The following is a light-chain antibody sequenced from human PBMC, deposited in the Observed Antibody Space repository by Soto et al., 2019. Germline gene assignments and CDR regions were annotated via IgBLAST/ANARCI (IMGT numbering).Light chain of an antibody. J-gene: IGKJ5*01. CDR2: DAS. CDR3: QQYNSYPIV. Sequence: EIVLTQSPATLSLSPGEIATLYFRASQSVSSYLAWYQQKPGQAPRLLIYDASNRATGIPARFSGSGSGTDFTLSISSLQPDDFATYYCQQYNSYPIVFGQGTRLEIK. V-gene: IGKV3-11*01. CDR1: QSVSSY.